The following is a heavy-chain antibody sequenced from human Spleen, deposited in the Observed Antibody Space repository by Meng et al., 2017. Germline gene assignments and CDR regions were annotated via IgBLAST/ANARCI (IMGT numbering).Heavy chain of an antibody. V-gene: IGHV4-59*01. CDR2: IYYSGST. CDR1: GGSISSYY. D-gene: IGHD3-10*01. Sequence: SETLSLTCTVSGGSISSYYWSWIRQPPGRGLEWIGYIYYSGSTNYNPSLKSRVTMSVDTSKNQFSLNLSSVTAADTAVYYCARASYYASGSYYKKFEYWGQGTLVTVSS. J-gene: IGHJ4*02. CDR3: ARASYYASGSYYKKFEY.